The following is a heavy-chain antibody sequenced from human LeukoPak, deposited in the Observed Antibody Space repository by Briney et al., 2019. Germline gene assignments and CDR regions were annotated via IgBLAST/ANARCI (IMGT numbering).Heavy chain of an antibody. Sequence: GGSLRLSRAASGFTFSDYAMSWVRQAPGKGLEWVSVISGSASRTYYADSVKGRFTISRDNSKNTLYLQMSSLRAEDTAVYSCAKGGHCSSTDCHDGRMDVWGKGTTVTVSS. V-gene: IGHV3-23*01. D-gene: IGHD2-2*01. CDR1: GFTFSDYA. CDR3: AKGGHCSSTDCHDGRMDV. CDR2: ISGSASRT. J-gene: IGHJ6*04.